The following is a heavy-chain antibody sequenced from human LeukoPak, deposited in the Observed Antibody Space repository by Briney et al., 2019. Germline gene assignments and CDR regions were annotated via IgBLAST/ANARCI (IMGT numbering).Heavy chain of an antibody. CDR1: GYTFTSYG. J-gene: IGHJ4*02. V-gene: IGHV7-4-1*02. D-gene: IGHD2-15*01. CDR2: INTNTGNP. Sequence: ASVKVSCKASGYTFTSYGMNWVRQAPGQGREWMGWINTNTGNPTYAQDFTGRFVFSLDTSVSTAYLQISSLKAEDTAVYYCARAKVWWLLDYWGQGTLVTVSS. CDR3: ARAKVWWLLDY.